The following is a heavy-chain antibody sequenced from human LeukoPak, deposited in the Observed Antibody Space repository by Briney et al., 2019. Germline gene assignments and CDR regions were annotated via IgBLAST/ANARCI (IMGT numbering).Heavy chain of an antibody. CDR3: AQGSGFYYDY. D-gene: IGHD3-22*01. V-gene: IGHV3-15*07. CDR1: GLSLRNVW. Sequence: AGGSLRLSCAVSGLSLRNVWMNWLRQAPGKGLEWVGLIKRETDGGTTDFAAPVKGRFTIPRDDSKNTLYLQMNRLTSEDTAVYYCAQGSGFYYDYWGQGTLVTVSS. CDR2: IKRETDGGTT. J-gene: IGHJ4*02.